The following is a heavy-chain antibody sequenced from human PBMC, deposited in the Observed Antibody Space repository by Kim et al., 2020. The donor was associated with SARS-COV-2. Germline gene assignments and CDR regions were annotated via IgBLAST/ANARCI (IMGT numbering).Heavy chain of an antibody. V-gene: IGHV3-7*03. CDR2: K. Sequence: KYSVESMKGAFTISRDNAKNLLYLKMNILRAEDTAVYYCARNAFAPFDYWGQGTLVTVSS. D-gene: IGHD3-16*01. J-gene: IGHJ4*02. CDR3: ARNAFAPFDY.